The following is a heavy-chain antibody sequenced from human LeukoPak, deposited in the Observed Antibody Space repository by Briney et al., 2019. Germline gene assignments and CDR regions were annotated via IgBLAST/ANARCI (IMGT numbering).Heavy chain of an antibody. V-gene: IGHV1-69*01. CDR1: GGTFISYA. D-gene: IGHD6-6*01. CDR3: AILYSSSTYYYSYYMDV. Sequence: SVKVSCKASGGTFISYAISWVRQAPGQGLEWMGGIIPIFGTANYAQKFQGRVTITADESTSTAYMELSSLRSEDTAVYYCAILYSSSTYYYSYYMDVWGKGTPVTVSS. J-gene: IGHJ6*03. CDR2: IIPIFGTA.